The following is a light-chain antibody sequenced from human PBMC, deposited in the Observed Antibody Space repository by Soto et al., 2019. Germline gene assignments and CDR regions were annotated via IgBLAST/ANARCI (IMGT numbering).Light chain of an antibody. CDR3: QQRSDWLT. V-gene: IGKV3D-20*02. Sequence: DIVLTQSPGTLSLSPGERVTLSCRASQIVPSDYLAWYHQEPGQTPRLLIYGAFNRATGIPDRFSGGGSGTDFTLSISSLEPEDFAVYYCQQRSDWLTFGGGTKVDIK. CDR1: QIVPSDY. J-gene: IGKJ4*01. CDR2: GAF.